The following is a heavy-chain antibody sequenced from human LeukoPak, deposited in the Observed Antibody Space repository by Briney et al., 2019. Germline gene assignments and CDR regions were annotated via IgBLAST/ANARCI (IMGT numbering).Heavy chain of an antibody. D-gene: IGHD5-18*01. CDR3: ARGRRGHSYGPVLNY. CDR2: INHSGST. CDR1: GGSFSGYY. J-gene: IGHJ4*02. Sequence: SETLSLTCAVYGGSFSGYYWSWIRQPPGKGLEWIGEINHSGSTNYNPSLKSRVTISVDTSKNQFSLKLSSVTAADTAVYYCARGRRGHSYGPVLNYWGQGTLVTVSS. V-gene: IGHV4-34*01.